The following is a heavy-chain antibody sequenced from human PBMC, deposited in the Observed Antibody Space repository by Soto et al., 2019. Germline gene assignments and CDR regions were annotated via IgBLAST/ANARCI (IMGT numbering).Heavy chain of an antibody. Sequence: QVQLVQSGAEVKKPGASVKVSCKASGYTFTNYYIHWVRQAPGQGLEWMGMINPSGGSTSYTRRFQGRVTLTRGTSTSTVYMELSSLRSEDTAVYYCARESQSSGWSWFDYWGQGTLVTVSS. CDR1: GYTFTNYY. J-gene: IGHJ4*02. D-gene: IGHD6-19*01. V-gene: IGHV1-46*01. CDR2: INPSGGST. CDR3: ARESQSSGWSWFDY.